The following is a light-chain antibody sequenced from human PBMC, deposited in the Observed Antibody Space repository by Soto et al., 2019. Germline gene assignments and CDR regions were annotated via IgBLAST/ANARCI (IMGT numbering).Light chain of an antibody. J-gene: IGLJ2*01. CDR1: SSDVGSYNL. CDR3: CSYATPRL. V-gene: IGLV2-23*02. CDR2: EVS. Sequence: QSALTQPASVSGSPGQSITISCTGTSSDVGSYNLVSWYQQHPGKAPKLMIYEVSERPSGVSNRFSGPKSGNTASLTISGLQAEDEADYDCCSYATPRLFGGGTKLTVL.